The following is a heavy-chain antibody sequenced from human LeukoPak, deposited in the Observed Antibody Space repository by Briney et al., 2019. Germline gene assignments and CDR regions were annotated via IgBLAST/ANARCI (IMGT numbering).Heavy chain of an antibody. CDR3: AKDRWFGELSTY. D-gene: IGHD3-10*01. CDR1: GFTFSSYA. V-gene: IGHV3-23*01. Sequence: GGSLRLSCAASGFTFSSYAMSWVRQAPGKGLEWVSAISGSDGSTYYADSVKGRFTISRDNSKNTLYLQMNSLRAEDTAVYYCAKDRWFGELSTYWGQGTLVTVSS. CDR2: ISGSDGST. J-gene: IGHJ4*02.